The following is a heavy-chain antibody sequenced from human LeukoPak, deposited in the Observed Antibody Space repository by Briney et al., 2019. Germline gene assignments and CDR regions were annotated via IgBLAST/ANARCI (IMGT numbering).Heavy chain of an antibody. J-gene: IGHJ4*03. CDR1: DESLRGHN. D-gene: IGHD2-2*01. Sequence: SETLSLTCAVYDESLRGHNWNWIRQPPGKGLEWIGEIDHLGRTNYNPSLKSRVGISIDTSKNQFSLKMTSVTAADTAVYFCARPQQCIATTCSRPLLYWGQGNLVLVSS. V-gene: IGHV4-34*01. CDR3: ARPQQCIATTCSRPLLY. CDR2: IDHLGRT.